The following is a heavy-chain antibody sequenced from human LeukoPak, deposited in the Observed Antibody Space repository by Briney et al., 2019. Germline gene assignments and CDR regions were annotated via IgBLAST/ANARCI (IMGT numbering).Heavy chain of an antibody. D-gene: IGHD3-3*01. V-gene: IGHV3-30*18. CDR3: AKGDYDFWSGYPIGGYFDY. CDR2: ISYDGSNE. J-gene: IGHJ4*02. CDR1: GFTFSSYG. Sequence: AGGSLRLSCAASGFTFSSYGMHWVRQAPGKGLEWVAVISYDGSNEYYADSVKGRFTISRDNSKNTLYLQMNSLRAEDTAVYYCAKGDYDFWSGYPIGGYFDYWGQGTLVTVSS.